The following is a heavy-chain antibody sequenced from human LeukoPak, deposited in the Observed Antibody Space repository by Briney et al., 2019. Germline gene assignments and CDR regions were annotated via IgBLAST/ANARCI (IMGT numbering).Heavy chain of an antibody. Sequence: PSETLSLTRTVSGGSISSYYWSWIRQPAGKGLEWIGRIYTSGSTNYNPSLKSRVTMSVDTSKNQFSPKLSSVTAADTAVYYCARDRPAGSGYQYFDYWGQGTLVTVSS. CDR1: GGSISSYY. CDR3: ARDRPAGSGYQYFDY. D-gene: IGHD3-3*01. V-gene: IGHV4-4*07. J-gene: IGHJ4*02. CDR2: IYTSGST.